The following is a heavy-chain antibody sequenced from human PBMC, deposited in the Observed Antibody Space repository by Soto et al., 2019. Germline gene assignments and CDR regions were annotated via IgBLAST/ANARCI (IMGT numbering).Heavy chain of an antibody. CDR2: ISGSGGST. Sequence: PGGSLRLSCAASGFTFSSYAMSWVRQAPGKGLEWVSAISGSGGSTYYADSVKGRFTISRDNSKNTLYLQMNSLRAEDTAVYYCAKDLSSGGHIVYYFDYWGQGTLVTVPQ. CDR3: AKDLSSGGHIVYYFDY. D-gene: IGHD3-10*01. J-gene: IGHJ4*02. CDR1: GFTFSSYA. V-gene: IGHV3-23*01.